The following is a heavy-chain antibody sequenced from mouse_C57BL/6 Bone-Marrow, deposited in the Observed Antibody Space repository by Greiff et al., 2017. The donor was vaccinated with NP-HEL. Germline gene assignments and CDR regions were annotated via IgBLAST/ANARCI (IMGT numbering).Heavy chain of an antibody. Sequence: EVKLMESGPGLAKPSQPLSLTCSVTGYSITSDYWNWIRKFPGNKLEYMGYISYSGSTYYNPSLKSRISITRDTSKNQYYLQLNSVTTEDTATYYCARDRYYYGSSYWYFDVWGTGTTVTVSS. CDR3: ARDRYYYGSSYWYFDV. V-gene: IGHV3-8*01. D-gene: IGHD1-1*01. CDR2: ISYSGST. CDR1: GYSITSDY. J-gene: IGHJ1*03.